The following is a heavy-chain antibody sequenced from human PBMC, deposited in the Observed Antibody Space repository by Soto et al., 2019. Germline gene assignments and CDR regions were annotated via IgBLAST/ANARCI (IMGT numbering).Heavy chain of an antibody. CDR2: ISGSGGST. CDR3: AKAPKSTMAPFDY. J-gene: IGHJ4*02. CDR1: GFTFSSYA. V-gene: IGHV3-23*01. Sequence: EVQLLESGGGLVQPGGSLRLSCAASGFTFSSYAMSWVRQAPGKGLEWVSAISGSGGSTYYADSVKGRFTISRDNSKNTLYLQINSLRAEDTAVYYCAKAPKSTMAPFDYWGQGTLVTVSS. D-gene: IGHD3-10*01.